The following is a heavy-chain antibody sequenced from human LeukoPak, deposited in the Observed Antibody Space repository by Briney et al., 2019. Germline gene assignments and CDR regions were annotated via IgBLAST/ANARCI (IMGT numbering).Heavy chain of an antibody. J-gene: IGHJ4*02. D-gene: IGHD2-15*01. V-gene: IGHV3-48*03. CDR1: GFTFSSYE. CDR3: ARAIRYCSGGSCYPAARGFDY. CDR2: ISSSGSTI. Sequence: GGSLRLSCAASGFTFSSYEMNWVRQAPGKGLEWVSYISSSGSTIYYADSVKSRFTISRDNAKNSLYLQMNSLRAEDTAVYYCARAIRYCSGGSCYPAARGFDYWGQGTLVTVSS.